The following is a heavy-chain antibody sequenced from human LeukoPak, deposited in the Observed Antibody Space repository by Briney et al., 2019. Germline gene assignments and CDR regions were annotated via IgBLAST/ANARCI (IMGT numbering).Heavy chain of an antibody. CDR1: GGSISSYY. D-gene: IGHD4-17*01. V-gene: IGHV4-59*01. CDR2: IYYSGST. CDR3: ARDGDYGDDNWFDP. J-gene: IGHJ5*02. Sequence: PSEPLSLTCTVSGGSISSYYWSWIRQPPGKGPEWIGYIYYSGSTNYNPSLKSRVTISVDTSKNQFSLKLSSVTAADTAVYYCARDGDYGDDNWFDPWGQGTLVTVSS.